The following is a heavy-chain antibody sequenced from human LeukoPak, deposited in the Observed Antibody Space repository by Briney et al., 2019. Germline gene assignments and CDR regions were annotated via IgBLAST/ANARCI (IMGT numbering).Heavy chain of an antibody. Sequence: ASVKVSCKASGYAFTSYTMNWVRQAPGQGLEWMGWINTDTRNPTYAQGFTGRFVFSMDTSVSTAYLQISSLKAEDTAVYYCARGAGHGDYRIDPWGQGTLVTVSS. CDR2: INTDTRNP. J-gene: IGHJ5*02. CDR1: GYAFTSYT. V-gene: IGHV7-4-1*02. CDR3: ARGAGHGDYRIDP. D-gene: IGHD4-17*01.